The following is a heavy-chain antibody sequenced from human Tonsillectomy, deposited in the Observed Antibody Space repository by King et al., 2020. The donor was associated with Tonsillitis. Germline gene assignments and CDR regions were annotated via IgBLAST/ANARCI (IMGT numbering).Heavy chain of an antibody. CDR3: AQDYLQFGSFWAAGGFDL. Sequence: VQLVQSGGGLVQPGRSLRLSCAASGFTFDDYAMHWVRQAPGKGLEWVSGISWNSGSIGYADSVKGRFTISRDNAKNSLYLQMNSLRAEDTALYYCAQDYLQFGSFWAAGGFDLWGRGTLVTVSS. V-gene: IGHV3-9*01. J-gene: IGHJ2*01. CDR1: GFTFDDYA. D-gene: IGHD5-24*01. CDR2: ISWNSGSI.